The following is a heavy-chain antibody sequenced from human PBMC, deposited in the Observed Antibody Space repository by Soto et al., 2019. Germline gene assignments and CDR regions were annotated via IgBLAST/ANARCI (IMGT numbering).Heavy chain of an antibody. J-gene: IGHJ6*02. D-gene: IGHD3-3*01. CDR1: GGSITSSSYY. Sequence: PSETLSLTCTVSGGSITSSSYYWGWIRQPPGKGLEWIGSIFYSGSTYYNPSLKSRVTISVDTSKNQFSLKLSSVTAADTAVYYCAMIPGHDFSSGYFHQFYYGLDVWGQGTTVS. CDR3: AMIPGHDFSSGYFHQFYYGLDV. CDR2: IFYSGST. V-gene: IGHV4-39*01.